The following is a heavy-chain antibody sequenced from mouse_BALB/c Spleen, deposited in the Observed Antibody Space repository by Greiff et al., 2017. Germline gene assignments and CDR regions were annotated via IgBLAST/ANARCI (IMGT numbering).Heavy chain of an antibody. V-gene: IGHV5-6-3*01. CDR2: INSNGGST. Sequence: EVQGVESGGGLVQPGGSLKLSCAASGFTFSSYGMSWVRQTPDKRLELVATINSNGGSTYYPDSVKGRFTISRDNAKNTLYLQMSSLKSEDTAMYYCARGALRRSFDYWGQGTTLTVSS. D-gene: IGHD2-12*01. CDR3: ARGALRRSFDY. CDR1: GFTFSSYG. J-gene: IGHJ2*01.